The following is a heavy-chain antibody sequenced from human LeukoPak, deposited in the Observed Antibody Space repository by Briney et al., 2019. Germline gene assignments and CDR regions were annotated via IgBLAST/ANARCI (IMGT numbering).Heavy chain of an antibody. D-gene: IGHD3-22*01. CDR1: GGSFSGYY. J-gene: IGHJ4*02. CDR3: ARSGWYYYDSSGYTDY. V-gene: IGHV4-34*01. CDR2: INHSGST. Sequence: PSETLSLTCAVYGGSFSGYYWSWIRQPPGKGLEWIGEINHSGSTNYNPSLKSRVTISVDTSKNQFSLKLSSVTAADTAVYYCARSGWYYYDSSGYTDYWGQGTLVTVSS.